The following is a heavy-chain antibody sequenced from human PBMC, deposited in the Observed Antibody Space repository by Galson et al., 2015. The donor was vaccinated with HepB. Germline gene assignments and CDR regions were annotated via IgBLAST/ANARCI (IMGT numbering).Heavy chain of an antibody. CDR3: AKDGGDCSDGECYYFYY. V-gene: IGHV3-23*01. Sequence: SLRLSCAASGFTFINYAMSWVRRAPGKGLEWVSGISGSGGSTYYADSVKGRFTVSRDNSKNTLYLQMNNLRVEDTAVYYCAKDGGDCSDGECYYFYYWGQGALVTVSS. CDR1: GFTFINYA. D-gene: IGHD2-21*01. J-gene: IGHJ4*02. CDR2: ISGSGGST.